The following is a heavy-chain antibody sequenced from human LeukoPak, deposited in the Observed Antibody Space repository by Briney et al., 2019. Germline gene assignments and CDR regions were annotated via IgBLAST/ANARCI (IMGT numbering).Heavy chain of an antibody. Sequence: PSETLSLTCTVSGGSISSGSYYWSWIRQPAGKGLEWLGRIYTSGSTNYNPSLKSRVTISVDTSKNQFSLKLSSVTAADTAVYYCARVENDYGSGPVRDAFDIWGQGTMVTVSS. CDR3: ARVENDYGSGPVRDAFDI. V-gene: IGHV4-61*02. CDR2: IYTSGST. J-gene: IGHJ3*02. CDR1: GGSISSGSYY. D-gene: IGHD3-10*01.